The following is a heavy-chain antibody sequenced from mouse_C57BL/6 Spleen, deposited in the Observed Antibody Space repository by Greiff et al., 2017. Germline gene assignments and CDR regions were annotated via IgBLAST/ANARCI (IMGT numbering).Heavy chain of an antibody. CDR2: INPSSGYT. J-gene: IGHJ3*01. Sequence: QVQLQQPGAELAKPGASVKLSCKASGYTFTSYWMHWVKQRPGQGLDWIGYINPSSGYTKYNQKFKDKATLTADKSSSTAYMQLSSLTYEDSAVYYCARGGDSSGYVGGFAYWGQGTLVTVSA. CDR3: ARGGDSSGYVGGFAY. D-gene: IGHD3-2*02. CDR1: GYTFTSYW. V-gene: IGHV1-7*01.